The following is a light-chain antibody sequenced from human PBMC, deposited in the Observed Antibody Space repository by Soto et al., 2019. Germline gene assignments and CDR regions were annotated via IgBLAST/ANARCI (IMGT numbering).Light chain of an antibody. V-gene: IGKV3-11*01. CDR1: QSVDKY. J-gene: IGKJ4*01. Sequence: EIVLTQSPATLSFSPGERATLSCRASQSVDKYLVWYQQKPGQAPRLLIYDASSRATGIPARFSGSGSGTAFSLTITCLEPEDFAVYYCQQRTNWPLTFGGGTKLEIQ. CDR3: QQRTNWPLT. CDR2: DAS.